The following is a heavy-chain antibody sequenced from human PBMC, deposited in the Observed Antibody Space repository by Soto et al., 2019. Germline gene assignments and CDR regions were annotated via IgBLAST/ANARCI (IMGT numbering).Heavy chain of an antibody. V-gene: IGHV1-46*01. Sequence: QVQLVQSGAEVKRPGASVKVSCKTSGYSFTNYYMHWVRQAPGQGPEWMGVIDPKGGSTSHAQRFRGRVAMTRDTSTSTVYMELRSLTSEDTAVYSCARDLEMAKRGDYFDYWGQGTLVIVS. CDR1: GYSFTNYY. CDR3: ARDLEMAKRGDYFDY. D-gene: IGHD3-16*01. J-gene: IGHJ4*02. CDR2: IDPKGGST.